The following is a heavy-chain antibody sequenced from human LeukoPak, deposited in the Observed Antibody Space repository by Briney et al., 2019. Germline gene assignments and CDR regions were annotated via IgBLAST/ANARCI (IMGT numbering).Heavy chain of an antibody. V-gene: IGHV4-30-2*01. J-gene: IGHJ3*02. Sequence: SETLSLTCAVSGGSISSGGYSWSWIRQPPGRGLEWIGYIYHSGSTYYNPSLKSRVTISVDRSKNQFSLKLSSVTAADTAVYYCAREALVLDAFDIWGQGTMVTVSS. CDR1: GGSISSGGYS. CDR3: AREALVLDAFDI. CDR2: IYHSGST.